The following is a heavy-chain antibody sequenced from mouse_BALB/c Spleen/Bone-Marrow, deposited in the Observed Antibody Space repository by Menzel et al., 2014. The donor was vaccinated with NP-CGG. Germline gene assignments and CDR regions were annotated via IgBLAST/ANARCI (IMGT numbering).Heavy chain of an antibody. CDR1: GYTFTSYW. V-gene: IGHV1-7*01. D-gene: IGHD2-2*01. J-gene: IGHJ3*01. CDR3: ARSGGGYDGFAY. Sequence: QVQLQQSGAELAKPGASVKMSCKASGYTFTSYWMHWVKQRPGQGLEWIGYINPSTGYTEYNQKFKDKATLTADKSSSTAYMQLCSLTSEDSAVYYCARSGGGYDGFAYWGQGTLVTVSA. CDR2: INPSTGYT.